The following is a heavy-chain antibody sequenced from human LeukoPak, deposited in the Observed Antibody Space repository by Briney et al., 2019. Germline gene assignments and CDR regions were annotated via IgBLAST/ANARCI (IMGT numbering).Heavy chain of an antibody. CDR2: IYYGGST. J-gene: IGHJ6*03. Sequence: SETLSLTCTVSGGFISSHYWSWIGQPPGKGLEGIGYIYYGGSTNYNPSLHSRGTISVDKSKNQFSLKLRSVTAADTAVYYCARGGSWNSSSWYLYYYYYYMDVWGKGTTVTVSS. V-gene: IGHV4-59*11. CDR3: ARGGSWNSSSWYLYYYYYYMDV. D-gene: IGHD6-13*01. CDR1: GGFISSHY.